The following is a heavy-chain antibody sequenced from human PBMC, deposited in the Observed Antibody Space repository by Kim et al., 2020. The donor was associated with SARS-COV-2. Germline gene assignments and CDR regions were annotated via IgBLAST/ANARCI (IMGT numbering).Heavy chain of an antibody. D-gene: IGHD1-26*01. V-gene: IGHV3-30*18. Sequence: GGSLRLSCAASGFTFNTYGIHWVRQAPGKGLEWVAVISYVGSHKYYADSVKGRFTISRDNSKNTLYLQMNSLRSDDTAVYYCAKSFSGSSFGYDYWGQGALVAVSS. J-gene: IGHJ4*02. CDR3: AKSFSGSSFGYDY. CDR1: GFTFNTYG. CDR2: ISYVGSHK.